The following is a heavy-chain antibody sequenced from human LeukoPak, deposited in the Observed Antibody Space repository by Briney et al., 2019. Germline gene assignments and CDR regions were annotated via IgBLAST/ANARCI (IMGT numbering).Heavy chain of an antibody. CDR1: GFTFSSYG. Sequence: GRSLRLSCAASGFTFSSYGMHWVREAPGKGLEWVAVIWYDGSNENYADSVKGRFTISRDNSKKTMYLQMNSLRAEDTAVYYCARQGIVGAKREGWFDYWGQGTLVTVSS. V-gene: IGHV3-33*01. D-gene: IGHD1-26*01. CDR3: ARQGIVGAKREGWFDY. J-gene: IGHJ4*02. CDR2: IWYDGSNE.